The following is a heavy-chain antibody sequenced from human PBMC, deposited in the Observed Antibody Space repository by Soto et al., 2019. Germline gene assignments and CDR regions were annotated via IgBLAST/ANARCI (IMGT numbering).Heavy chain of an antibody. Sequence: QVQLQESGPGLVKPSQTLSLTCTVSGGSISSGDYYWSWMRQHPGKGLEWIGYIYYSGSTYYNPSLKSLVTISVDTSKNQFSLKLSSVTAADTAVYYCARWWSGSRQRFDPWGQGTLVTVSS. CDR3: ARWWSGSRQRFDP. V-gene: IGHV4-31*01. CDR1: GGSISSGDYY. D-gene: IGHD3-3*01. CDR2: IYYSGST. J-gene: IGHJ5*02.